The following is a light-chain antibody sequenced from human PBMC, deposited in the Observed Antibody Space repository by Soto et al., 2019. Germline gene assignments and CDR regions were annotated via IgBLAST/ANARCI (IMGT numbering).Light chain of an antibody. J-gene: IGKJ1*01. CDR2: AAS. Sequence: ELVMTQSPATLSVSPGERATLSCRASQRVSSNVAWYQQKPGQAPRLLIYAASTRATGIPDRFSGSGSGTEFTLTISSLQSEDFAVYYCQQYNDWPPTWTFGQGTKVDIK. CDR3: QQYNDWPPTWT. CDR1: QRVSSN. V-gene: IGKV3-15*01.